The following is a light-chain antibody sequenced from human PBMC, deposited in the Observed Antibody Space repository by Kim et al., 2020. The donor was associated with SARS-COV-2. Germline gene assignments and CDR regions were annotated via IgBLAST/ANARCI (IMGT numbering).Light chain of an antibody. CDR2: DAS. Sequence: SWYPGERATLAGRASQYIDNWLAWYQQKPGQVPRLLIYDASNRATGIPARFSGSGSGTDFTLTISSLEPEDFAVYYCQHRRTWPLTFGQGTKLEI. J-gene: IGKJ2*01. CDR3: QHRRTWPLT. V-gene: IGKV3-11*01. CDR1: QYIDNW.